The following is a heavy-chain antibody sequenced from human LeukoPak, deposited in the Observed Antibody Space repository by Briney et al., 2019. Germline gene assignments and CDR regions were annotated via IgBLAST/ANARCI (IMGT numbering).Heavy chain of an antibody. D-gene: IGHD1/OR15-1a*01. Sequence: SCKPSGYTFTSYYMHSVRQAPRKGLERVALLSYDGGIKYYRDAVRGRFTIARDNSESTLHLEMTSLRPDDTAVYYCAKGGEQKTFRWGMDYWGQGTLVTVSS. V-gene: IGHV3-30*18. CDR3: AKGGEQKTFRWGMDY. J-gene: IGHJ4*02. CDR2: LSYDGGIK. CDR1: GYTFTSYY.